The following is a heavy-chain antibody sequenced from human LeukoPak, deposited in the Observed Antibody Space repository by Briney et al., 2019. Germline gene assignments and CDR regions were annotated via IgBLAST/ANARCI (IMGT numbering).Heavy chain of an antibody. Sequence: GGSLRLSCAASGFTFSSYEMHWVRQAPGKGLEWVSYISSSGSTIYHADSVKGRFTISRDNAKNSLYLQMNSLRAEDTAVYYCARGPSALVVAATPIDYWGQGTLVTVSS. V-gene: IGHV3-48*03. CDR3: ARGPSALVVAATPIDY. CDR1: GFTFSSYE. J-gene: IGHJ4*02. D-gene: IGHD2-15*01. CDR2: ISSSGSTI.